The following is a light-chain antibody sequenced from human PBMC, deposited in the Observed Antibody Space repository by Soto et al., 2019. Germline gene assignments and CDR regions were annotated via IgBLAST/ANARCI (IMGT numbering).Light chain of an antibody. CDR1: QSFTSSY. J-gene: IGKJ1*01. CDR3: QQHGSSPQT. CDR2: GAS. V-gene: IGKV3-20*01. Sequence: EIVLTQSPGTLSLSPGERATLSCRARQSFTSSYLAWYQQKPGQAPRLLIYGASSRATGIPDRFSGSGSGTDFTLTISRLEPEDFAVYYCQQHGSSPQTFGQGTKVDIK.